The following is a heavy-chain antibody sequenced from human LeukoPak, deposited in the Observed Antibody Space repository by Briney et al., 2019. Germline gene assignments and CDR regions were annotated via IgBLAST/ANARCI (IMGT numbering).Heavy chain of an antibody. J-gene: IGHJ4*02. CDR3: VREERGYCSGGSCTGPFDS. Sequence: ASVRVSCKASGDTFTSYNMNWVRQATGQGLEWMGWMNPNSGNTGYAQKFQGRVTMSTNSSISTAYMELSSLGSEDTAVYCCVREERGYCSGGSCTGPFDSWGQGTLVIVSS. V-gene: IGHV1-8*01. CDR2: MNPNSGNT. D-gene: IGHD2-15*01. CDR1: GDTFTSYN.